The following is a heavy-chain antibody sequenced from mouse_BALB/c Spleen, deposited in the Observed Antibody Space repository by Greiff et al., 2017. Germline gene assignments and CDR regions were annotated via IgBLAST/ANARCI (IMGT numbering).Heavy chain of an antibody. Sequence: EVQLQQSGAELVKPGASVKLSCTASGFNIKDTYMHWVKQRPEQGLEWIGRIDPANGNTKYDPKFQGKATITADTSSNTAYLQLSSLTSEDTAVYYCASKLDFAYWGQGTLVTVSA. CDR2: IDPANGNT. J-gene: IGHJ3*01. CDR3: ASKLDFAY. CDR1: GFNIKDTY. V-gene: IGHV14-3*02. D-gene: IGHD4-1*01.